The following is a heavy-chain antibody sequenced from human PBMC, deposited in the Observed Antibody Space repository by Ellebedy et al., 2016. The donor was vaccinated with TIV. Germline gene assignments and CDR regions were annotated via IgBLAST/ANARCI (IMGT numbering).Heavy chain of an antibody. CDR2: IWHTGTS. CDR1: GGSISSSSFN. Sequence: MPGGSLRLSCTVSGGSISSSSFNWGWIRQPPGKGLEWIGTIWHTGTSWYNTSLESRLTVSVDTSQNQFSMKLSSLSAADTALYYCVRGGGNAFDIWGQGTKVTVSS. J-gene: IGHJ3*02. CDR3: VRGGGNAFDI. D-gene: IGHD3-16*01. V-gene: IGHV4-39*07.